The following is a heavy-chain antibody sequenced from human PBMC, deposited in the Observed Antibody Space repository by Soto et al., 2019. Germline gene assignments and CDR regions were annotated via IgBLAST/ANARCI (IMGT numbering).Heavy chain of an antibody. V-gene: IGHV3-23*01. CDR1: GFTFSSYA. Sequence: EVQLLESGGGLVQPGGSLRLSCAASGFTFSSYAMSWVRQAPGKGLEWVSAISGSGGSTYYADSVKGRFTISRDNSXXTRDLQMNSLRAEDTAVYYCAKEGENSSGWANFGYWGQGTLVTVSS. D-gene: IGHD6-19*01. J-gene: IGHJ4*02. CDR3: AKEGENSSGWANFGY. CDR2: ISGSGGST.